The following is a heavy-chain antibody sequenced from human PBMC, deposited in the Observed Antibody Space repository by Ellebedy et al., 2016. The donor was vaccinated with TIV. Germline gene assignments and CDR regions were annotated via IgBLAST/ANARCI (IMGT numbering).Heavy chain of an antibody. CDR3: AREITIFGVAPRYYGMDV. CDR1: GYTFTSYY. CDR2: INPNSGGT. J-gene: IGHJ6*02. V-gene: IGHV1-2*04. D-gene: IGHD3-3*01. Sequence: AASVKVSCKASGYTFTSYYMHWVRQAPGQGLEWMGWINPNSGGTNYAQKFQGWVTMTRDTSISTAYMELSRLRSDDTAVYYCAREITIFGVAPRYYGMDVWGQGTTVTVSS.